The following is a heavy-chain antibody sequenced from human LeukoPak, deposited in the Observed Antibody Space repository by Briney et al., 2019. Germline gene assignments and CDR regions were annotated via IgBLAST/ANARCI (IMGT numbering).Heavy chain of an antibody. CDR3: ARVFHDSSGYYPYYFDY. V-gene: IGHV1-69*05. J-gene: IGHJ4*02. D-gene: IGHD3-22*01. Sequence: SVKVSCKASGGTFSSYAISWVRQAPGQGLEWMGGIIPIFGTANYAQKFQGRVTMTTDTSTSTAYTELRSLRSDDTAVYYCARVFHDSSGYYPYYFDYWGQGTLVPVSS. CDR2: IIPIFGTA. CDR1: GGTFSSYA.